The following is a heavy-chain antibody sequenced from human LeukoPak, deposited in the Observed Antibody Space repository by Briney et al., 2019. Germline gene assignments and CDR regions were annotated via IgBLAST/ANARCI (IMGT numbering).Heavy chain of an antibody. V-gene: IGHV3-49*04. CDR3: TGGPTRYDYVWGSWPDFDY. CDR2: IRSKAYGVTT. J-gene: IGHJ4*02. Sequence: GRSLRLSCTPSGFTFGDYAMSWVRQAPGKGLEWVGFIRSKAYGVTTEYAESVKGRFTISRDDSKSIAYLQMNSLKTEDTAVYYCTGGPTRYDYVWGSWPDFDYWGQGTLVTVSS. CDR1: GFTFGDYA. D-gene: IGHD3-16*01.